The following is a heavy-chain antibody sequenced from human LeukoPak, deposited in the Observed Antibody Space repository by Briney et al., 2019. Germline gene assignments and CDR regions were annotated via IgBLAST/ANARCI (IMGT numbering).Heavy chain of an antibody. CDR3: ATSRTFDY. V-gene: IGHV3-9*01. CDR1: GFTFDDYA. J-gene: IGHJ4*02. CDR2: ISWNSGSI. Sequence: QPGRSLRLSCAASGFTFDDYAMHWVRQAPGKGLEWVSGISWNSGSIGYADSVKGRFTISRDNAKNSLYLQMNSLRAEDTAVYYCATSRTFDYWGQGTLVTVSS.